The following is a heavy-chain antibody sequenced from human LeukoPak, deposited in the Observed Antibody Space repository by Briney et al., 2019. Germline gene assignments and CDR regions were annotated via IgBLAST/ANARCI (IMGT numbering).Heavy chain of an antibody. D-gene: IGHD6-19*01. V-gene: IGHV3-23*01. CDR2: ICSNDNNT. CDR1: GFTFSSYA. Sequence: PGGSLRLSCAASGFTFSSYAMNWVRQAPGKGLEWVSAICSNDNNTYYANSVKGRFTISRDNSKNTLYLQMNSLRAEDTAVYYCARGSSGWSLQTYYYYYGMDVWGQGTTVTVSS. J-gene: IGHJ6*02. CDR3: ARGSSGWSLQTYYYYYGMDV.